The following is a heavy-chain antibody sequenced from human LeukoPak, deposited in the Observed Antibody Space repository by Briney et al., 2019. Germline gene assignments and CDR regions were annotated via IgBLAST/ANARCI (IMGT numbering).Heavy chain of an antibody. J-gene: IGHJ6*02. CDR2: IYYSGST. D-gene: IGHD3-16*01. Sequence: SETLSLTCTVSGGSISSGGYYWSWIRQHPGKGREWSGYIYYSGSTYYNPSLKSRVTISVDTSKNQFSLKLSSVTAADTAVYYCARDGANGLDVWGQGTTVTVSS. CDR1: GGSISSGGYY. V-gene: IGHV4-31*03. CDR3: ARDGANGLDV.